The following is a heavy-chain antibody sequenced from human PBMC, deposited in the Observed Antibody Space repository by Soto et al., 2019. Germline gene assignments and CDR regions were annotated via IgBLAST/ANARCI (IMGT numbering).Heavy chain of an antibody. J-gene: IGHJ4*02. D-gene: IGHD2-21*02. CDR2: VSASGLNT. V-gene: IGHV3-23*01. CDR3: AKGGRAYCGGDCRYYFDY. Sequence: GGSLRLSCAASGFTFSTYAMAWVRQAPGKGLEWVSGVSASGLNTDYADPVKGRFYISRDNSKNTVSLHMNSLRAEDTALYYCAKGGRAYCGGDCRYYFDYWGQGTLVTVSS. CDR1: GFTFSTYA.